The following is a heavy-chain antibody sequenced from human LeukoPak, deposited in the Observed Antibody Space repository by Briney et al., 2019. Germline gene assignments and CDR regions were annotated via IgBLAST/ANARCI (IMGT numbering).Heavy chain of an antibody. J-gene: IGHJ4*02. CDR3: ASSVDTALVGVY. D-gene: IGHD5-18*01. V-gene: IGHV4-61*02. CDR2: IYTSGST. Sequence: SETLSLTCTVSGGSISSGDFYWSWIRQPAGKGLEWIGRIYTSGSTNYNPSLQSRVTISVDTSKNQFSLKLTSVTVADTAVYYCASSVDTALVGVYWGQGTLVTVSS. CDR1: GGSISSGDFY.